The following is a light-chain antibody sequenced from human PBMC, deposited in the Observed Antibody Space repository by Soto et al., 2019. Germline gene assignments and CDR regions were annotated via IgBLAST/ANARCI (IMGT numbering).Light chain of an antibody. J-gene: IGLJ3*02. V-gene: IGLV2-14*03. Sequence: QSVLTQPASVSGSPGQSITISCTGTSSDVGGYNYVSWFQQHPGKAPKLKIYEVSNRPSGVSNRFSGSKSGYTASLTISERQAEDEADYYCTSFTSSNTWVFGGGTKLTVL. CDR1: SSDVGGYNY. CDR3: TSFTSSNTWV. CDR2: EVS.